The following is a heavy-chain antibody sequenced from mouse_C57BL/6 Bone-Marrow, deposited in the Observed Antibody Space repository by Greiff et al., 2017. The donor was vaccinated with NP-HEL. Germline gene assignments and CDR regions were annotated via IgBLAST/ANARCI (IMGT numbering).Heavy chain of an antibody. CDR2: IDPENGDT. CDR1: GFNIKDDY. CDR3: TTETAQATFDY. V-gene: IGHV14-4*01. D-gene: IGHD3-2*02. Sequence: VQLQQSGAELVRPGASVKLSCTASGFNIKDDYMHWVKQRPEQGLEWIGWIDPENGDTEYASKFQGKATIPADTSSNTAYLQLSSLTSEDTAVYYCTTETAQATFDYWGQGTTLTVSS. J-gene: IGHJ2*01.